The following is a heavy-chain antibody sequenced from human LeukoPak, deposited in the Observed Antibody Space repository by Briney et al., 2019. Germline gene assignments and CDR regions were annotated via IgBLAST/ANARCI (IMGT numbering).Heavy chain of an antibody. CDR2: IWFDGSNK. J-gene: IGHJ2*01. Sequence: QPGRSLRLPCEASGFSFSTYGMHWFRQAPGKGLEWVALIWFDGSNKHYADSVKGRFTISRDNSKNTMYLQMDSLRAEDTAVYYCARVVSYYGSSYRLLDLWGRGTLVTVSS. D-gene: IGHD3-10*01. V-gene: IGHV3-33*01. CDR1: GFSFSTYG. CDR3: ARVVSYYGSSYRLLDL.